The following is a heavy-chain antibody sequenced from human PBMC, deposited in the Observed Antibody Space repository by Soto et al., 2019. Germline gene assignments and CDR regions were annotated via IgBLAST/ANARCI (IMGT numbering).Heavy chain of an antibody. CDR3: VKSRGGNNFDFFD. D-gene: IGHD5-12*01. Sequence: PGGSLRLSCSASGFTFSSYAMHWVRQAPGKRLEYVSGVRGNGDPPFYADSAKGRFTISRDNSKNTLYLQMSSLSADDTAVYYCVKSRGGNNFDFFDWGQGALVTVSS. J-gene: IGHJ4*02. V-gene: IGHV3-64D*06. CDR2: VRGNGDPP. CDR1: GFTFSSYA.